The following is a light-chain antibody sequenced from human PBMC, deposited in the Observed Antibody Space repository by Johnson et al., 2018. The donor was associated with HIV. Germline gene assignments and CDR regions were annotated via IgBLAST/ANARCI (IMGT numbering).Light chain of an antibody. V-gene: IGLV1-51*01. J-gene: IGLJ1*01. CDR1: NSNIGNNY. Sequence: QSVLTQSPSVSAAPGQKVTISCYGSNSNIGNNYVSWYQQLPETAPKLLIYDNNKRPSGIPDRFSGSKSGTSATLGITGLQTGDEADYYCGTWDSSLSAVFGTGTKVTVL. CDR2: DNN. CDR3: GTWDSSLSAV.